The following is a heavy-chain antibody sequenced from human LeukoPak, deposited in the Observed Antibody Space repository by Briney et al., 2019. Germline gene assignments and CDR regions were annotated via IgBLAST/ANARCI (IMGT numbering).Heavy chain of an antibody. CDR3: AREISLWQTYYYYYMDV. Sequence: GGSLRLSCAASGFTFISYSMNWVRQAPGKGLEWVSSISSSSSYIYYADSVKGRFTISRDNAKNSLYLQMNSLRAEDTAVYYCAREISLWQTYYYYYMDVWGKGTTVTVSS. D-gene: IGHD3-16*01. CDR1: GFTFISYS. J-gene: IGHJ6*03. CDR2: ISSSSSYI. V-gene: IGHV3-21*01.